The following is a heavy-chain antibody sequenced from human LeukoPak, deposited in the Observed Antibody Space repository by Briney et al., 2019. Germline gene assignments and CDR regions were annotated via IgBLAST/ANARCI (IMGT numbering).Heavy chain of an antibody. D-gene: IGHD1-1*01. CDR2: IYHSGSP. CDR3: ARVNINNWHSCDY. CDR1: GGSISNNW. V-gene: IGHV4-4*02. Sequence: GTLSLTCAVSGGSISNNWWGWVRQPPGKGLEWIGEIYHSGSPNYNPSLKSRVTISVDKSRNHFSLNLSSVTAADTAVYYCARVNINNWHSCDYWGQGTLVTVSS. J-gene: IGHJ4*02.